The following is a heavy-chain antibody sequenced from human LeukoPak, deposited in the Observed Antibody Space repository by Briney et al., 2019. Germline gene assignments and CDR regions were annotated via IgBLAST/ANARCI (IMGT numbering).Heavy chain of an antibody. V-gene: IGHV4-39*07. J-gene: IGHJ6*03. CDR1: GGSISSSSYY. Sequence: SETLSLTCTVSGGSISSSSYYWGWIRQPPGKGLEWIGSIYYRGSTYYNPSLKSRVTISVDTSKNQFSLKLSSVTAADTAVYYCARDQDASSSWYFSLPGQGSYYYMDVWGKGTTVTVSS. D-gene: IGHD6-13*01. CDR3: ARDQDASSSWYFSLPGQGSYYYMDV. CDR2: IYYRGST.